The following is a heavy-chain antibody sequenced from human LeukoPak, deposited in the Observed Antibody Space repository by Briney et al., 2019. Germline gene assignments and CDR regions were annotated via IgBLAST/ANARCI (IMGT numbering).Heavy chain of an antibody. D-gene: IGHD6-25*01. CDR2: INPNSGVT. CDR3: ARGGYVVNWFDP. Sequence: ASVKVSCKTSGYTFTGYYMHWVRQAPGQGLEWMGWINPNSGVTNYEQKFQGRVTMTRDTSISTAYMELSRLRSDDTAVYYCARGGYVVNWFDPWGQGTLVTVSS. J-gene: IGHJ5*02. CDR1: GYTFTGYY. V-gene: IGHV1-2*02.